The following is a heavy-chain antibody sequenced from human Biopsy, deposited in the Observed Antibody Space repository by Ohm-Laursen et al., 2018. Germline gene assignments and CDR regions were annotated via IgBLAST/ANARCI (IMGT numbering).Heavy chain of an antibody. V-gene: IGHV4-34*01. CDR1: GGSFSGYY. D-gene: IGHD1-26*01. Sequence: GTLSLTCPVYGGSFSGYYWSWIRQPPGKGLEWIGEINHSGSTNFNPSFKSRVTISVDTSKNQFSLKLSSVTAADTAVYYCAVKSYFSTSFDPWGQGTLVTVPS. CDR2: INHSGST. CDR3: AVKSYFSTSFDP. J-gene: IGHJ5*02.